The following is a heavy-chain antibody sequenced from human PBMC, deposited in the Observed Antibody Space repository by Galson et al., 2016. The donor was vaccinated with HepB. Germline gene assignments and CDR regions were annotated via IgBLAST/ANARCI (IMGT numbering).Heavy chain of an antibody. Sequence: SETLSLTCTVSGASISGYYLSWIRQPPGKGLEWIGYIYYSGRTNYNPSLQSRVTISVDTSKNQFSLKLSSVTAADTAVYYCARDDSGGWYGFHYGMDVWGQGTTVTVSS. CDR3: ARDDSGGWYGFHYGMDV. CDR1: GASISGYY. CDR2: IYYSGRT. D-gene: IGHD6-19*01. J-gene: IGHJ6*02. V-gene: IGHV4-59*01.